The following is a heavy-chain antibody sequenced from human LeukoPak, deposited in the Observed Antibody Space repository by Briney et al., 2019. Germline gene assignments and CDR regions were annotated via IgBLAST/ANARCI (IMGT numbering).Heavy chain of an antibody. Sequence: KPSETLSLTCAVYGGSFSGYYWSWIRQPPGKGLEWIGEIYHSGSTNYNPSLKSRVTISVDKSKNQFSLKLSSVTAADTAVYYCAREFYYDSSGYKYYFDYWGQRTLVTVSS. CDR2: IYHSGST. CDR3: AREFYYDSSGYKYYFDY. CDR1: GGSFSGYY. V-gene: IGHV4-34*01. D-gene: IGHD3-22*01. J-gene: IGHJ4*02.